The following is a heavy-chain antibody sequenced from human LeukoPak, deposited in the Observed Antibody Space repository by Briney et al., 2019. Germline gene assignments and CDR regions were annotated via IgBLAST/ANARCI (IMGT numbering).Heavy chain of an antibody. D-gene: IGHD3-16*01. CDR3: ARDVNYAFDY. CDR1: GYSFRRNG. Sequence: GASVKVSCKSSGYSFRRNGISWVRQAPGQGPEWMAWISSNSGNTNYAQNFQDRVTLTTDTSTSTAYMELRSLRSDDTAVYYCARDVNYAFDYWGQGTLVTVSS. CDR2: ISSNSGNT. V-gene: IGHV1-18*01. J-gene: IGHJ4*02.